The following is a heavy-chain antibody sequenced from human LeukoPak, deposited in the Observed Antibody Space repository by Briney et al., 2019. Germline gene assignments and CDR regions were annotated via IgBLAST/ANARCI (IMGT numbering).Heavy chain of an antibody. V-gene: IGHV3-13*01. CDR1: GFTFSSYD. J-gene: IGHJ5*02. CDR3: ARAVSSGWYWFDP. Sequence: GGSLRLSCAASGFTFSSYDMHWVSQATGKGLEWVSAIGTAGDRYYPGSVKGRFTISRENAKNSLYLQMNSLRAGDTAVYYCARAVSSGWYWFDPWGQGTLVTVSS. CDR2: IGTAGDR. D-gene: IGHD6-19*01.